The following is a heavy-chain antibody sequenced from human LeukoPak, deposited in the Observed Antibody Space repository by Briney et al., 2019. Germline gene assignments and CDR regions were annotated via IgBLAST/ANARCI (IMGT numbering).Heavy chain of an antibody. Sequence: ASVKVSCKASGYAFSVYHMHWARQAPGQGLEWVGWINPNSGGTNYAQNLQGRVTMTRDTSISTAYMELSSLRSDDTAVYYCGLVTSGDWWFDPWGQGTLVTVSS. J-gene: IGHJ5*02. D-gene: IGHD2-21*02. CDR1: GYAFSVYH. CDR3: GLVTSGDWWFDP. CDR2: INPNSGGT. V-gene: IGHV1-2*02.